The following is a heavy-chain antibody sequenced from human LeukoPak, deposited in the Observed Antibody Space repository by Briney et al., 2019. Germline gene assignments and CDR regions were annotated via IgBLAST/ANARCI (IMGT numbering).Heavy chain of an antibody. V-gene: IGHV3-30*02. D-gene: IGHD2-8*02. CDR3: AKEIYCTATSCQGNDAFDL. CDR1: GFTFSSYS. J-gene: IGHJ3*01. Sequence: GGSLRLSCAASGFTFSSYSMNWVRQAPCKGLEWVTFIRYDATTIYYLDSVKGRFTVSRDNSKNAVYLQMNSLKVEDTAVYYCAKEIYCTATSCQGNDAFDLWGQGTVVTVSS. CDR2: IRYDATTI.